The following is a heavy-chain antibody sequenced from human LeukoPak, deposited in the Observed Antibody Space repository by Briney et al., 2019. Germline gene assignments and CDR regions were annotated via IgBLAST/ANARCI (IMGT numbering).Heavy chain of an antibody. CDR1: GGSISSYN. V-gene: IGHV4-59*01. J-gene: IGHJ4*02. CDR2: IYYSGST. Sequence: SETLSLTCTVSGGSISSYNWSWIRQPPGKGLEWIGYIYYSGSTNYNPSLKSRVTISVDTSKNQFSLKLSSVTAADTAVYYCARVGSSTNGEIDYWGQGTLVTVPS. D-gene: IGHD2-2*01. CDR3: ARVGSSTNGEIDY.